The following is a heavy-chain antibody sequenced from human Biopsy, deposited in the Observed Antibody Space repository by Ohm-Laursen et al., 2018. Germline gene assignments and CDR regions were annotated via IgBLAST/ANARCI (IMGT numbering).Heavy chain of an antibody. J-gene: IGHJ5*02. D-gene: IGHD3-3*01. Sequence: SETLSLTCSVSGGSISSYYWTWIRQPPGKGLEWIGHVYNGGITNYNPSLKSRVTISKDTSKNQFSLQVNSVTAADTAVYYCARTPRDSFWSGSYKRGLWFDPWGQGTLVIVSS. CDR2: VYNGGIT. V-gene: IGHV4-59*01. CDR1: GGSISSYY. CDR3: ARTPRDSFWSGSYKRGLWFDP.